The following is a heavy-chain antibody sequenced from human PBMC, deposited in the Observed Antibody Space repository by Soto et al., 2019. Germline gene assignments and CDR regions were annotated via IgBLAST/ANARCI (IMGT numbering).Heavy chain of an antibody. V-gene: IGHV3-30-3*01. CDR3: ARVTPGNNLYYFSGLNF. D-gene: IGHD1-1*01. J-gene: IGHJ6*02. CDR1: GFSFDTCG. CDR2: ISYEGSNT. Sequence: GGSLRLSCVASGFSFDTCGIHWVRQAPGKGLQWVALISYEGSNTYYADSVRGRFTISRDNSKNTLYLQMNTLRPEDTGVYYCARVTPGNNLYYFSGLNFWGRGTTVAASS.